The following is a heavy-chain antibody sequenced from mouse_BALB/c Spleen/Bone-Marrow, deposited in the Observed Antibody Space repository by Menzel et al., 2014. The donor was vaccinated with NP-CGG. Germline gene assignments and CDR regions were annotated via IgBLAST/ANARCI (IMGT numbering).Heavy chain of an antibody. D-gene: IGHD1-1*01. Sequence: EVMLVESGGGLVQPGGSLRLSCAPSGFTFTDYYMNWVRPPPGKALEWLAFIRNKAYGYTTEYSASVKGRFTISRDNSQNILYLQMYTLRAEDSATYYCARDMGGLLFDSWGQGTTLSVSS. CDR3: ARDMGGLLFDS. J-gene: IGHJ2*01. CDR2: IRNKAYGYTT. V-gene: IGHV7-3*02. CDR1: GFTFTDYY.